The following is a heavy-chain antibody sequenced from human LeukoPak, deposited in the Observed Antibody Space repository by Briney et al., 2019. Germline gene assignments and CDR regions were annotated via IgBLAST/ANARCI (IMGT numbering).Heavy chain of an antibody. CDR3: ARGHDRYFDY. CDR1: GFTFSSYA. V-gene: IGHV3-21*01. CDR2: ISSSSSYI. D-gene: IGHD3-22*01. Sequence: GGSLRLSCAASGFTFSSYAMSWVRQAPGKGLEWVSSISSSSSYIYYADSVKGRFTISRDNAKNSLYLQMDSLRAEDTAVYYCARGHDRYFDYWGQGTLVTVSS. J-gene: IGHJ4*02.